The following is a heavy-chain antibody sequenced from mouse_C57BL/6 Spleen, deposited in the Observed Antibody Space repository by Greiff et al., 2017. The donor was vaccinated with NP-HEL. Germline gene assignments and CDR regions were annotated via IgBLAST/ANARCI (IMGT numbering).Heavy chain of an antibody. Sequence: DVMLVESGGGLVKPGGSLKLSCAASGFTFSDYGMHWVRQAPEKGLEWVAYISSGSSTIYYADTVKGRVTISRDNAKNTLFLQMTSLRSEDTAMYYCARKGITTVVATGGAMDYWGQGTSVTVSS. CDR3: ARKGITTVVATGGAMDY. CDR1: GFTFSDYG. V-gene: IGHV5-17*01. J-gene: IGHJ4*01. CDR2: ISSGSSTI. D-gene: IGHD1-1*01.